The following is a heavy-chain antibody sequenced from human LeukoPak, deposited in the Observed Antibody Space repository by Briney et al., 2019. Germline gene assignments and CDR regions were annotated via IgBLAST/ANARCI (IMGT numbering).Heavy chain of an antibody. V-gene: IGHV1-69*05. CDR1: GGTFSSYA. CDR3: ARAPTSSTRDAFDI. J-gene: IGHJ3*02. D-gene: IGHD2/OR15-2a*01. CDR2: IIPIFGTA. Sequence: SVKVSSKASGGTFSSYAISWVRQAPGQGLEWMGGIIPIFGTANYAQKFQGRVTITTDESTSTAYMELSSLRSEDTAVYYCARAPTSSTRDAFDIWGRGTMVTVSS.